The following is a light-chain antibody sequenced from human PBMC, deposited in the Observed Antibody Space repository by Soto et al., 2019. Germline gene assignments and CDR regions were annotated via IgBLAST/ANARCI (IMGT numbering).Light chain of an antibody. V-gene: IGKV1-39*01. J-gene: IGKJ1*01. CDR1: QTITNY. CDR3: QQSYNTPQT. Sequence: DIPMTQSPSSLSASVGDRVTITCRASQTITNYFNWYQQQSGKAPKLLIYATDTLQSGVPSRFSGSGSGTYYTLTISSLQPEDFATYYCQQSYNTPQTFGQGTKVDLK. CDR2: ATD.